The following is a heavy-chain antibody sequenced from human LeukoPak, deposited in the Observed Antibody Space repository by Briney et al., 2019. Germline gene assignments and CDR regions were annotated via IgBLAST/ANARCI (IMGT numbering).Heavy chain of an antibody. D-gene: IGHD3-22*01. CDR3: ARGERYYYDSSGSSGDY. Sequence: GGSLRLSCAASGFTFSSYAMSWVRQAPGKGLEWVANIKQDGSEKYYVDSVKGRFTISRDNAKNSLYLQMNSLRAEDTAVYYCARGERYYYDSSGSSGDYWGQGTLVTVSS. CDR1: GFTFSSYA. CDR2: IKQDGSEK. V-gene: IGHV3-7*04. J-gene: IGHJ4*02.